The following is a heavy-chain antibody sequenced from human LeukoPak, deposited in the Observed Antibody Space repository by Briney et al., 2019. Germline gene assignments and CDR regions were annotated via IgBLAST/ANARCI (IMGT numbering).Heavy chain of an antibody. V-gene: IGHV1-69*05. Sequence: SVKVSCKASGGTFSSYAISWVRQAPGQGLEWMGRINPIFGTANYAQKFQGRVTITTDESTSTAYMELSSLRSEDTAVYYCARVKDYYDFYDYWGQGTLVTVS. D-gene: IGHD3-22*01. CDR1: GGTFSSYA. J-gene: IGHJ4*02. CDR2: INPIFGTA. CDR3: ARVKDYYDFYDY.